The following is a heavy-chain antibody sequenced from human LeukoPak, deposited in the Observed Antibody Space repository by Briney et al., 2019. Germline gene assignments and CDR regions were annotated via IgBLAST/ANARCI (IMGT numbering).Heavy chain of an antibody. V-gene: IGHV3-11*03. J-gene: IGHJ4*02. D-gene: IGHD3-9*01. CDR3: ATDQRYAFDY. Sequence: LSLTCIVSGGSLNSPNYYWGWIRQPPGKGLEWISNIRTTAEGAKYAYYADSVKGRVTISRDDGKNTLYLHMNSLRDDDTAVYYCATDQRYAFDYWGQGILVTVSS. CDR1: GGSLNSPNYY. CDR2: IRTTAEGAKYA.